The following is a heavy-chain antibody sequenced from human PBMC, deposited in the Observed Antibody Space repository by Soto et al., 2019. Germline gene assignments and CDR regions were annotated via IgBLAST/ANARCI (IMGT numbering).Heavy chain of an antibody. Sequence: EVQLVESGGGLVQPGGSLRLSCAASGFTFSSYWMSWVRQAPGKGLEWVANIKQDGSEKYYVDSVKGRFTISRDNAKNSLYLQMNSLRAEDTAVYYCARDEDGSSYHFDYWGQGTLVTVSS. D-gene: IGHD6-6*01. CDR3: ARDEDGSSYHFDY. CDR1: GFTFSSYW. J-gene: IGHJ4*02. CDR2: IKQDGSEK. V-gene: IGHV3-7*01.